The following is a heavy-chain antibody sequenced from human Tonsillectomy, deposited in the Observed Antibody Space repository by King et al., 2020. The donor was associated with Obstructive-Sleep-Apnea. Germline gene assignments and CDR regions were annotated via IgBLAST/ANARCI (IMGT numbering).Heavy chain of an antibody. V-gene: IGHV3-23*04. CDR3: AKVRDTYDRSGYYYCFDY. CDR1: GFTFSNYA. Sequence: QLVQSGGGLVQPGGSLRLSCAASGFTFSNYAMSWVRQAPGKGLEWVSGISGSGGSTYYADSVKGRFTISRDNSKNTLYLQMNSLRAEDTAVYYCAKVRDTYDRSGYYYCFDYWGQGTLVTVSS. D-gene: IGHD3-22*01. J-gene: IGHJ4*02. CDR2: ISGSGGST.